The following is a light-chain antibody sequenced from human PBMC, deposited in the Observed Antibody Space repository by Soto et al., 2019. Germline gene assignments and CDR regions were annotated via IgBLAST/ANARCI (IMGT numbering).Light chain of an antibody. V-gene: IGLV2-8*01. Sequence: QSALTQPPSASGSPGQSVTISCTGTSSVVGGYDYVSWYQQLPGKAPKLVIYEVNKRPSGVPERFSGSKSGNTASLTVSGLQAEDEADFYCSSYAGETPYIFGTGTKGTVL. CDR2: EVN. CDR3: SSYAGETPYI. J-gene: IGLJ1*01. CDR1: SSVVGGYDY.